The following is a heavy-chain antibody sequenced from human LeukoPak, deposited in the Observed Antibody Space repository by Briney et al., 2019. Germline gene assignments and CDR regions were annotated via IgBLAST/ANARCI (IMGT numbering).Heavy chain of an antibody. Sequence: GGSLRPSCAASGFTFSSYGMHWVRQAPGKGLEWVAVISYDGSNKYYAGSVKGRFTISRDNSKNTLYLQMNSLRAEDTAVYYCAKWAIWFDPWGQGTLVTVSS. D-gene: IGHD3-9*01. V-gene: IGHV3-30*18. J-gene: IGHJ5*02. CDR2: ISYDGSNK. CDR3: AKWAIWFDP. CDR1: GFTFSSYG.